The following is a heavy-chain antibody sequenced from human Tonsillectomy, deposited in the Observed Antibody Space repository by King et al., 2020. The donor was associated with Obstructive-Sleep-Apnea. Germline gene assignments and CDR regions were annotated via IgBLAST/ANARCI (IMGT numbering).Heavy chain of an antibody. V-gene: IGHV3-7*01. Sequence: QLVQSGGGLVQPGGSLTLSCAASGFTFSTYWMNWVRQAPGKGLEWVANINQDERKAYYVDSVKGRFTISRDNARNSLYLQMKSLRVEDTAVYYCARDREYSDGDAYYDVFDMWGQGTMVTVS. CDR3: ARDREYSDGDAYYDVFDM. CDR1: GFTFSTYW. J-gene: IGHJ3*02. CDR2: INQDERKA. D-gene: IGHD3-22*01.